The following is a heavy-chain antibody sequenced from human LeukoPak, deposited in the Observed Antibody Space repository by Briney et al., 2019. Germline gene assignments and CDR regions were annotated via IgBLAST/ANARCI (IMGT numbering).Heavy chain of an antibody. CDR1: GGTFSSYA. CDR2: IIPIFGTA. D-gene: IGHD3-22*01. J-gene: IGHJ6*03. Sequence: GASVKVSCKASGGTFSSYAISWVRQAPGQGLEWMGGIIPIFGTANYAQKFQGRVTITADESTSTAYMELSSLRSEDTAVYYCASTIGYYDSSGRPYYYYYYMDVWGKGTTVTVSS. V-gene: IGHV1-69*13. CDR3: ASTIGYYDSSGRPYYYYYYMDV.